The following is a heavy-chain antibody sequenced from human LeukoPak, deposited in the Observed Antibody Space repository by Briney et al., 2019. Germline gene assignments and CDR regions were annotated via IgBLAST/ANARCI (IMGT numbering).Heavy chain of an antibody. CDR1: GFTFSSYW. CDR2: INSDGSST. V-gene: IGHV3-74*01. J-gene: IGHJ5*02. Sequence: GGSLRLSCAASGFTFSSYWMHWVRQAPGKGLVWVSRINSDGSSTSYADSVKGRFTISRDNAKNTLYLQMNSLRAEDTAVYYCAREDYCGSGSYGGFFDPWGQGTLVTVSS. D-gene: IGHD3-10*01. CDR3: AREDYCGSGSYGGFFDP.